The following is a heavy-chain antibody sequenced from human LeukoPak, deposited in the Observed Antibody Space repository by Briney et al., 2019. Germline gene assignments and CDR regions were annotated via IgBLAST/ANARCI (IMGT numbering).Heavy chain of an antibody. CDR3: AKGFNRWWWELLPYYGMDV. V-gene: IGHV3-30*18. CDR1: GFTFSSYG. CDR2: ISYDGSNK. D-gene: IGHD1-26*01. J-gene: IGHJ6*02. Sequence: GGSLRLSCAASGFTFSSYGMHRVRQAPGKGLEWVAVISYDGSNKYYADSVKGRFTISRDNSKNTLYLQMNSLRAEDTAVYYCAKGFNRWWWELLPYYGMDVWGQGTTVTVSS.